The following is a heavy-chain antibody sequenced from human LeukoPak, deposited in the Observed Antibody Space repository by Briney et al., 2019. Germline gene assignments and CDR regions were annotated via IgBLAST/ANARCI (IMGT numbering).Heavy chain of an antibody. D-gene: IGHD6-19*01. J-gene: IGHJ4*02. CDR2: IYYSGST. Sequence: SETLSLTCTVPGGSISSYYWSWIRQPPGKGLEWIGYIYYSGSTNYNPSLKSRVTISVDTSKNQFSLKLSSVTAADTAVYYCARYSGWPDLNFDYWGQGTLVTVSS. CDR3: ARYSGWPDLNFDY. V-gene: IGHV4-59*08. CDR1: GGSISSYY.